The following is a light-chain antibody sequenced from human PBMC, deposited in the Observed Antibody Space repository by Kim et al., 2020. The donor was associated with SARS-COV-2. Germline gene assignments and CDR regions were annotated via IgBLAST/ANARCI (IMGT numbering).Light chain of an antibody. CDR3: QQYDNLPS. J-gene: IGKJ4*01. V-gene: IGKV1-33*01. Sequence: DIQMTQSPSSLSASVGATVTITCQASHDISNYLNWYQQKPGRAPKLLIYDASNLETGVPSTFSGSGSGTDFTLTISSLQPEDIATYYCQQYDNLPSFGGGTKV. CDR2: DAS. CDR1: HDISNY.